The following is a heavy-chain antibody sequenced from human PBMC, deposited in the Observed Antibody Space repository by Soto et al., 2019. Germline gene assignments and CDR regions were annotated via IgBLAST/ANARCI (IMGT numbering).Heavy chain of an antibody. CDR1: GFTFSSYS. CDR2: ISSSSSYI. Sequence: PGGSLRLSCAASGFTFSSYSMNWVRQAPGKGLEWVSSISSSSSYIYYADSVKGRFTISRDNAKNSLYLQMNSLRAEDTAVYYCATIAVAGNFDYWGQGTLVTVSS. V-gene: IGHV3-21*01. J-gene: IGHJ4*02. D-gene: IGHD6-19*01. CDR3: ATIAVAGNFDY.